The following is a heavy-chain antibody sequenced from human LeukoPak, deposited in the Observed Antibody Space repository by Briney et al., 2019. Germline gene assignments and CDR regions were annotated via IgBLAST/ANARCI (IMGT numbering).Heavy chain of an antibody. D-gene: IGHD1-26*01. J-gene: IGHJ6*03. CDR3: ARLQWELLSNNYYYYMDV. CDR1: GRSLPRYY. V-gene: IGHV4-4*07. Sequence: SETLSHTCAVSGRSLPRYYRSWLRPPARRGLPWIGRIHPSETTRHNPSLKSRVTISVDKSKSQFSLKLNSVTAADTAVYYCARLQWELLSNNYYYYMDVWGKGTTVTVSS. CDR2: IHPSETT.